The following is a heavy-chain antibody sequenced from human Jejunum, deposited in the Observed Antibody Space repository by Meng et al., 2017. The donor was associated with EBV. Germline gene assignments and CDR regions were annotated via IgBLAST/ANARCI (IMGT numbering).Heavy chain of an antibody. CDR3: TSGYTGPSHDGH. Sequence: EVQLVESGGGFVKPGGSLRLSCAASGFTFNIAWMNWVRQAPGKGLEWVGLIRSKADGETTDYAAPVKGRFTISRDDSTDTLYLQMNSLQTEDAGVYYCTSGYTGPSHDGHWGQGTLVTVSS. J-gene: IGHJ4*02. D-gene: IGHD2-2*02. CDR1: GFTFNIAW. V-gene: IGHV3-15*01. CDR2: IRSKADGETT.